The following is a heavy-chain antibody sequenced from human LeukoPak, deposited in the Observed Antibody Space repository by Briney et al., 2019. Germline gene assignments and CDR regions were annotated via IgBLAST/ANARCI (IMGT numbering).Heavy chain of an antibody. D-gene: IGHD4-11*01. CDR2: IYASGST. CDR1: GGSIRGYY. Sequence: SETLSLTCAVSGGSIRGYYWSWIRQPAGKGLEWIGRIYASGSTTYNPSLKSRVTMSVDTSKNQFFLKLSSVTAADTAVYYCARDLSVTTWFDPWGQGTLVIVSS. CDR3: ARDLSVTTWFDP. V-gene: IGHV4-4*07. J-gene: IGHJ5*02.